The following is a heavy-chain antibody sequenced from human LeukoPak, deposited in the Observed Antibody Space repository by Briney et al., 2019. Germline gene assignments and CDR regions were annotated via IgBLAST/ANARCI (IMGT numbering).Heavy chain of an antibody. Sequence: PSRTLSLTCTVSGCTISSSSNNWGWIRQPPGKGLKWIGSIYYSGSTYYNPSLRSRVTISVDTSKNQFSLKLSSVTDADTAVYYCARSLYGSGSFSYWGHGTLVTASS. V-gene: IGHV4-39*01. CDR1: GCTISSSSNN. CDR2: IYYSGST. CDR3: ARSLYGSGSFSY. D-gene: IGHD3-10*01. J-gene: IGHJ4*01.